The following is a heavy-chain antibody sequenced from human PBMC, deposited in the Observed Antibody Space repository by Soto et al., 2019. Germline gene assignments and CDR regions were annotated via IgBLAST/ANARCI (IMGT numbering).Heavy chain of an antibody. J-gene: IGHJ4*02. CDR3: AKGRGGSGSLTPRVDF. CDR2: LSGGGDTT. D-gene: IGHD3-10*01. CDR1: GFTFNNYA. V-gene: IGHV3-23*01. Sequence: EVQLLESGGGLVQPGGSLRLSCAASGFTFNNYAMTWVRQAPGKGLEWVSALSGGGDTTSYADSVKGRFTVSRDGSKNTLYLQRSSLRAEDPALYYCAKGRGGSGSLTPRVDFWGQGTLVTVSS.